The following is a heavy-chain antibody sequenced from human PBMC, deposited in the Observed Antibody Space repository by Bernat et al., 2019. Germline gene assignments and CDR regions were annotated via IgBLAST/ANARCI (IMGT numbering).Heavy chain of an antibody. V-gene: IGHV3-33*01. J-gene: IGHJ3*02. CDR3: ARDSLELPLDEPDDAFDI. D-gene: IGHD1-7*01. CDR1: GFTFSSYG. Sequence: QVQLVESGGGVVQPGRSLRLSCAASGFTFSSYGMHWVRQAPGKGLEWVAVIWYDGSNKYYADCVKVRFTISRDNSKNTLYLQMNSLRAEDTAVYYCARDSLELPLDEPDDAFDIWGQGTMVTVSS. CDR2: IWYDGSNK.